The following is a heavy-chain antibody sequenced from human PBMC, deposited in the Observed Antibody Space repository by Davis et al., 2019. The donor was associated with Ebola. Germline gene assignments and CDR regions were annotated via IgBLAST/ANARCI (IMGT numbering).Heavy chain of an antibody. V-gene: IGHV4-61*01. J-gene: IGHJ4*02. CDR2: IYYSGST. CDR3: ARVDYYGSGSLDY. CDR1: GGSVSSGSYY. Sequence: MPSETLSLTCTVSGGSVSSGSYYWSWIRQPPGKGLEWIGYIYYSGSTNYNPSLKSRVTISVDTSKNQFSLKLSSVTAADTAVYYCARVDYYGSGSLDYWGQGTLVTVSS. D-gene: IGHD3-10*01.